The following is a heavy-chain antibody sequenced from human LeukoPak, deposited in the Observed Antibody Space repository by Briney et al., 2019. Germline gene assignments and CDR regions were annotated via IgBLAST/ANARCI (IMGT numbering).Heavy chain of an antibody. D-gene: IGHD6-6*01. CDR1: GFTSSSFA. CDR3: ARDYRGYSSLPMDV. V-gene: IGHV3-23*01. Sequence: GGSLRLSCAASGFTSSSFAMSWVRQAPGKGLEWVSTFSGTSYSTYYADSVKGRFAISRDNSKNTLYLQMNSLRAEDTAVYYCARDYRGYSSLPMDVWGKGTTVTVSS. J-gene: IGHJ6*03. CDR2: FSGTSYST.